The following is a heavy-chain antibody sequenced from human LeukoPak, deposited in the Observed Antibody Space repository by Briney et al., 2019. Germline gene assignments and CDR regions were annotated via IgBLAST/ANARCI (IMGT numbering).Heavy chain of an antibody. CDR1: GYSFTSYW. CDR3: ARRTFETGYSSGWYHFDY. J-gene: IGHJ4*02. Sequence: GESLKISCKGSGYSFTSYWIGWVRQMPGKGLEWMGIIYPGDSDTRYSPSFQGRVTISADKSISTAYLQWSSLKASDTAMYYCARRTFETGYSSGWYHFDYWGQGTLVTVSS. D-gene: IGHD6-19*01. CDR2: IYPGDSDT. V-gene: IGHV5-51*01.